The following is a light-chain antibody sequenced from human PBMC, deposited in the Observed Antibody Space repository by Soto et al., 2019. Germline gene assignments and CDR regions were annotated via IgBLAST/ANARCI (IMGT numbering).Light chain of an antibody. CDR2: EVS. CDR3: SSYAGSNNPYV. V-gene: IGLV2-8*01. J-gene: IGLJ1*01. CDR1: SSDVGGYKF. Sequence: QSALTQPASVSASPGQSITISCTGTSSDVGGYKFVSWYQHHPGKAPKLMIYEVSKRPSGVPDRFSGSKSGNTASLTVSGLQAEDEADYYCSSYAGSNNPYVFGTGTKLTVL.